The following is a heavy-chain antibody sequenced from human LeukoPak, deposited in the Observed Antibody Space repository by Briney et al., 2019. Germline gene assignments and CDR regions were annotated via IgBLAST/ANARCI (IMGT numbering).Heavy chain of an antibody. CDR2: TSSSSRYI. CDR1: GFSFSSYS. Sequence: GGSLRLSCVASGFSFSSYSMNWIRQAPGKGLEWVSYTSSSSRYIYYVDSLKGRFTISRDNAKNSLYLQMNSLRAEDTAVYYCARGKRGKGLKTYYYDSSGYWPIDYWGQGTLVTVSS. CDR3: ARGKRGKGLKTYYYDSSGYWPIDY. J-gene: IGHJ4*02. D-gene: IGHD3-22*01. V-gene: IGHV3-21*01.